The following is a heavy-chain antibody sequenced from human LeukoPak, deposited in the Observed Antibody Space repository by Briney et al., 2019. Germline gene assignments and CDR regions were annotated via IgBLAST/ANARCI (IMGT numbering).Heavy chain of an antibody. CDR3: AKDHDNTDFYYYFDS. J-gene: IGHJ4*02. Sequence: PGGSLRLSCAASGFSFDAYAMSWVRQAPGKGLEWVSSISETGRTTSYTDSVKSRFTISRDKSKSTLHLQMNRLRAEDTALYYCAKDHDNTDFYYYFDSWGQGTLVTVSS. V-gene: IGHV3-23*01. D-gene: IGHD3-10*01. CDR2: ISETGRTT. CDR1: GFSFDAYA.